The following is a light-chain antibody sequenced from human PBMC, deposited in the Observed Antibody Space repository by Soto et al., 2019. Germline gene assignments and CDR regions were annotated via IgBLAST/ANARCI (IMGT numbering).Light chain of an antibody. CDR2: GAS. V-gene: IGKV3-20*01. Sequence: ESVLTQSPGTLSLSPGERATLSCRASQSVSGSYLAWYQQKPGQAPRLLIYGASSRATGIPDRFSGSGSGTDFTLTITRLEPEDFAMYYCQQYGGSPGTFGQGTKVDIK. CDR3: QQYGGSPGT. CDR1: QSVSGSY. J-gene: IGKJ1*01.